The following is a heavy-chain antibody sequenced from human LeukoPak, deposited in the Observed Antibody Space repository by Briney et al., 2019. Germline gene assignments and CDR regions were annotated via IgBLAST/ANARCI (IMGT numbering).Heavy chain of an antibody. CDR3: AKDPEWIQLWSYYYYGMDV. CDR2: ISYDGGNK. J-gene: IGHJ6*02. D-gene: IGHD5-18*01. CDR1: GFTFSSYG. Sequence: TGGSLRLSCAASGFTFSSYGMHWVRQAPGKGLEWVAVISYDGGNKYYADSVKGRFTISRDNSKNTLYLQMNSLRAEDTAVYYCAKDPEWIQLWSYYYYGMDVWGQGTTATVSS. V-gene: IGHV3-30*18.